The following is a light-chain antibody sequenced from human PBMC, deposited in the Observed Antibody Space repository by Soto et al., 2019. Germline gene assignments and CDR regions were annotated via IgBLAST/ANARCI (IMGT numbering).Light chain of an antibody. J-gene: IGKJ5*01. CDR1: QSVGSY. V-gene: IGKV3-11*01. CDR3: QHRNNWSSIT. Sequence: LTQTPATLSLSPCERATLSCSASQSVGSYLAGYQQKHGQAPRLLIYDASKRATGISARCSGGGSGTDFTLTISSREPEDFADYYCQHRNNWSSITVGQGTRLEIK. CDR2: DAS.